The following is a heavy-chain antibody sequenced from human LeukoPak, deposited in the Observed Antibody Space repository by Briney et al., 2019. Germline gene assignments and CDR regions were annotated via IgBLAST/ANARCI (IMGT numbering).Heavy chain of an antibody. J-gene: IGHJ4*02. CDR2: IIGNGYST. V-gene: IGHV3-23*01. CDR1: GFTFSSDD. CDR3: AKVNWCSASCADA. Sequence: GGCLRLSCAASGFTFSSDDMNWVRQAPGKGLEWVSGIIGNGYSTWYADSVKGRFTISRDNSKNTLSLQMNSLRAEDTAVYYCAKVNWCSASCADAWGQGTLVTVSS. D-gene: IGHD2-2*01.